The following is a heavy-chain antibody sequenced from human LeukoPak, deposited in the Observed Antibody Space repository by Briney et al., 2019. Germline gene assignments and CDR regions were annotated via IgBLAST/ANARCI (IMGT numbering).Heavy chain of an antibody. CDR3: ASNPSKWIQLWPDY. CDR1: GFTFSSYA. J-gene: IGHJ4*02. D-gene: IGHD5-18*01. Sequence: GGSLRLSCAASGFTFSSYAMSWVRQAPGKGLEWVSAISGSGGSTYYADSVKGRFTISRDNSKNTLYLQMNSLRAEDTAVYYCASNPSKWIQLWPDYWGQGTLVTVSS. CDR2: ISGSGGST. V-gene: IGHV3-23*01.